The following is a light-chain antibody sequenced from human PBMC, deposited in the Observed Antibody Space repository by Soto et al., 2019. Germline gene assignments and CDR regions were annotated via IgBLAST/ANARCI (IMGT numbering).Light chain of an antibody. Sequence: QLVLTQSPSASASLEASVKLTCTLSSGHSNYAIAWHQQQSEKGPLYLMKLNSDGSHSKGDGIPDRVSGSSSGAERYLTISTLKSEDEADYYCQIWGSGIVVFGGGTKLTVL. CDR1: SGHSNYA. V-gene: IGLV4-69*01. J-gene: IGLJ2*01. CDR2: LNSDGSH. CDR3: QIWGSGIVV.